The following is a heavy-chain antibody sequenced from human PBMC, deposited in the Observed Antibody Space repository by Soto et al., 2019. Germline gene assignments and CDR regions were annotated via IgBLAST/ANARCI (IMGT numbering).Heavy chain of an antibody. CDR2: ISGTAVST. CDR1: GFTFSKYA. J-gene: IGHJ4*01. D-gene: IGHD1-1*01. V-gene: IGHV3-23*01. Sequence: EVVLLESGGCLAQPGVSLRLSCVASGFTFSKYAMNWVRQAPGKGLEWVASISGTAVSTDYADSVKGRFTISRDNSKNTVSLQMDNLRVEDTATYYSVNWNDEDVDWGQGTLVAVSS. CDR3: VNWNDEDVD.